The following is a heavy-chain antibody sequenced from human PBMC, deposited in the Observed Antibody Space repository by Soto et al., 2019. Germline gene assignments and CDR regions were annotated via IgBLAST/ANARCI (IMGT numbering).Heavy chain of an antibody. CDR2: ISGRGIST. D-gene: IGHD3-10*02. J-gene: IGHJ6*02. CDR3: AKDMSSRPYYGMDV. V-gene: IGHV3-23*01. CDR1: GFSFSSYA. Sequence: GGSLRLSCAASGFSFSSYAMSWVRQAPGKGLEWVSAISGRGISTYYADSVKGRFTISRDTSKNTLYLQMNSLRAEDTAVYYCAKDMSSRPYYGMDVWGQGTTVTVSS.